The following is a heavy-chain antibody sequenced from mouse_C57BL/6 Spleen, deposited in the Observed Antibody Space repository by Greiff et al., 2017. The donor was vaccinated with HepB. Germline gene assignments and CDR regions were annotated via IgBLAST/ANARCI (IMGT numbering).Heavy chain of an antibody. Sequence: EVQLQQSGPELVKPGASVKIPCKASGYTFPDYNMDWVKQSHGKSLEWIGDINPNNGGTIYNQKFKGKATLTVDKSSSTAYMELRSLTSEDTAVYYCARGPNYYGSSLFAYWGQGTLVTVSA. D-gene: IGHD1-1*01. V-gene: IGHV1-18*01. CDR3: ARGPNYYGSSLFAY. CDR1: GYTFPDYN. CDR2: INPNNGGT. J-gene: IGHJ3*01.